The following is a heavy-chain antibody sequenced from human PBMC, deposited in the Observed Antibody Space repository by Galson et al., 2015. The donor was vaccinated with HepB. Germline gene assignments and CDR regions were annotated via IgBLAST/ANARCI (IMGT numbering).Heavy chain of an antibody. Sequence: SLRLSCAASGFTFASYAMNWVRQAPGKRLEWVSVISSSGVSTIYADSVKGRVSISRDDSRKTLYLQMNSLRAEDTAVYYCAKVFGYGSGSYKQRAFDIWGQGTMVTVSS. CDR2: ISSSGVST. CDR1: GFTFASYA. J-gene: IGHJ3*02. D-gene: IGHD3-10*01. CDR3: AKVFGYGSGSYKQRAFDI. V-gene: IGHV3-23*01.